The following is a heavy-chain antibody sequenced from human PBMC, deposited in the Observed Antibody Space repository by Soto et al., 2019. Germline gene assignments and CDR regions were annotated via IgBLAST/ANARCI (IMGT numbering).Heavy chain of an antibody. J-gene: IGHJ4*02. CDR1: GVSISSNYY. CDR3: VRSFGWYAIDY. CDR2: ISHIGSV. D-gene: IGHD6-19*01. V-gene: IGHV4-4*02. Sequence: QVLLQESGPGLVQPSGTLSLSCAVSGVSISSNYYWGWVRQSPGKGLEWLGDISHIGSVNYSPSLISLVTISMDRSENQFSLKLNSVTAAHTAVYYCVRSFGWYAIDYWGQGTLVIVSS.